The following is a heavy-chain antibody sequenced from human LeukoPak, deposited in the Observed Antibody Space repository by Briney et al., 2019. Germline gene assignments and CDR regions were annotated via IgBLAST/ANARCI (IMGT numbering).Heavy chain of an antibody. CDR1: GYSFTNYW. V-gene: IGHV5-51*01. CDR3: ARHLGYNYGNFDY. CDR2: IYPGDSDT. Sequence: GESLKISCKVSGYSFTNYWIGWVRQMPGKGLEWMGIIYPGDSDTRYSPSLQGQVTISADKSISTAYLQWSSLKASDTAMYYCARHLGYNYGNFDYWGQGTLVTVSS. J-gene: IGHJ4*02. D-gene: IGHD5-18*01.